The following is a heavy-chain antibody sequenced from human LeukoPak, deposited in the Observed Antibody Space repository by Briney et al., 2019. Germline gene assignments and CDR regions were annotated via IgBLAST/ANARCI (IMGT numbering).Heavy chain of an antibody. J-gene: IGHJ5*02. Sequence: GGSLRLSCAASGFTFGSYSMHWVRQAPGRGLEWVAVISYDSYNKWFAESVKGRFTTSRDNSKNMLYLHMNSLRVEDTAVYYCTRVNTYYDVDGWFDPWGQGTLVTVSS. V-gene: IGHV3-30-3*01. CDR1: GFTFGSYS. CDR2: ISYDSYNK. D-gene: IGHD3-16*01. CDR3: TRVNTYYDVDGWFDP.